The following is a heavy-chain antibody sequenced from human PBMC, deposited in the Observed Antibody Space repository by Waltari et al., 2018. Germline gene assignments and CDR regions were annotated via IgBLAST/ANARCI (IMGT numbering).Heavy chain of an antibody. D-gene: IGHD3-22*01. V-gene: IGHV4-38-2*01. CDR2: IYHSGST. Sequence: QVQLQESGPGLVKPSEPLSLTCAVSGYSISSGYSWGWSRQPPGKGLEWIGSIYHSGSTYYNPSLKSRVTISVDTSKNQFSLKLSSVTAADTAVYYCARLGITMTVVESPDYWGQGTLVTVSS. CDR1: GYSISSGYS. J-gene: IGHJ4*02. CDR3: ARLGITMTVVESPDY.